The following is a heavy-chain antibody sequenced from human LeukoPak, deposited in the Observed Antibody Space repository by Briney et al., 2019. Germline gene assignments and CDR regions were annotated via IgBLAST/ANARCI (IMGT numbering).Heavy chain of an antibody. CDR2: IYYSGST. J-gene: IGHJ2*01. V-gene: IGHV4-59*08. D-gene: IGHD5-18*01. CDR1: GGSISGHY. Sequence: SETLSLTCTISGGSISGHYWSWIRQPPGKGLEWIAYIYYSGSTNYNPSLKSRVTISVDTSKNQSSLKLSSVTAADTAVYYCARLSETAKSGLYWYFDLWGRGALVTVSS. CDR3: ARLSETAKSGLYWYFDL.